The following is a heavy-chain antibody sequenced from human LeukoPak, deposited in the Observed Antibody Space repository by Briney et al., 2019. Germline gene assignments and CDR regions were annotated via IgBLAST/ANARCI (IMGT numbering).Heavy chain of an antibody. J-gene: IGHJ6*03. CDR1: GGSISSYY. Sequence: SETLSLTCTVSGGSISSYYWSWIRQPPGKGLEWIGRIYTSGSTNYNPSLKSRVTMSVDTSKNQFSLKLSSVTAADTAVYYCALEGYQLLRAGYMDVWGKGTTVTVSS. D-gene: IGHD2-2*01. V-gene: IGHV4-4*07. CDR3: ALEGYQLLRAGYMDV. CDR2: IYTSGST.